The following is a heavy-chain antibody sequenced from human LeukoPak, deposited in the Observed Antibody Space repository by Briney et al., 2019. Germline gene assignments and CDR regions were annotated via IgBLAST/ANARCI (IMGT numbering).Heavy chain of an antibody. D-gene: IGHD6-6*01. J-gene: IGHJ5*02. Sequence: GASVKVSCKASGYTSTGYYMHWVRQAPGQGLEWMGRINPNSGGTNYAQKFQGRVTMTRDTSISTAYMELSRLRSDDTAVYYCARAPRSSSSSWFDPWGQGTLVTVSS. CDR2: INPNSGGT. V-gene: IGHV1-2*06. CDR1: GYTSTGYY. CDR3: ARAPRSSSSSWFDP.